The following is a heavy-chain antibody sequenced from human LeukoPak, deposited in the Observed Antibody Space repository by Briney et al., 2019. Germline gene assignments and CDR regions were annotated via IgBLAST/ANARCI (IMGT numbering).Heavy chain of an antibody. CDR1: GYTFTSYG. CDR3: ARDFRRVAAAGTWFDP. J-gene: IGHJ5*02. Sequence: ASVKVSCKASGYTFTSYGISWVRQAPGQGLEWMGWISAYNGSRNYAQKLQGRVTMTTDTSTSTAYMELRSLRSDDTAVYYCARDFRRVAAAGTWFDPWGQGTLVTVSS. V-gene: IGHV1-18*01. CDR2: ISAYNGSR. D-gene: IGHD6-13*01.